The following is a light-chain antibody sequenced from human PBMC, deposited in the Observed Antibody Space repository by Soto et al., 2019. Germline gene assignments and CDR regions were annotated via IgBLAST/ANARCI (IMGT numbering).Light chain of an antibody. CDR1: QSVSSSY. V-gene: IGKV3-20*01. CDR2: GAS. CDR3: QQYGSSPQT. J-gene: IGKJ1*01. Sequence: MVLTQSPGTLSLSPGERATLSCRASQSVSSSYLAWYQQKPGQAPRLLIYGASSRATGIPDRFSGSGSGTDFTLTISRLEPEDFAVYYCQQYGSSPQTLGQGTKVDIK.